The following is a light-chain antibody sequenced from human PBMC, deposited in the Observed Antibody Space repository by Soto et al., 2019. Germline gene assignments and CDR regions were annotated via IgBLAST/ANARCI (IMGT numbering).Light chain of an antibody. Sequence: QSALTQPPSVSGSPGQSLTISCTGTSSDLGSYNRLSCYQQPPGTAPKLIMYEVNTRPSGVPDRFSGSKSGSTASLTISGLQAEDEADYYCSLYISGSTYVFGTGTKVTVL. J-gene: IGLJ1*01. CDR3: SLYISGSTYV. CDR1: SSDLGSYNR. V-gene: IGLV2-18*01. CDR2: EVN.